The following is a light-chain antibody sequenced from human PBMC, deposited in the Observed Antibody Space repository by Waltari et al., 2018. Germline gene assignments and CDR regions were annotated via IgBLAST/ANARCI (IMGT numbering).Light chain of an antibody. CDR3: QRYNSAPFT. V-gene: IGKV1-27*01. J-gene: IGKJ3*01. CDR1: QGINNY. Sequence: DIQMTQSPSFLSAPVGDRVTITCRASQGINNYLAWYQQTPGKVPKLLIYAASTLQSGVPSRFSGSGSGTDFTLTITSLRPEDVATYYCQRYNSAPFTFGPGTKVDIK. CDR2: AAS.